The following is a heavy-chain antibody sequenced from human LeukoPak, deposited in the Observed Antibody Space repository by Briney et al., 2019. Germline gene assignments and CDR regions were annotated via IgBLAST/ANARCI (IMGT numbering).Heavy chain of an antibody. Sequence: SETLSLTCAVSGGSISSGGYSWSWIRQPPGKGLEWIGYIYHSGSTYYNPSLKSRVTISVDRSKNQFSLKLSSVTAADTAVYYCARVRMVRGGYYYYYGMDVWGQGTTVTVSS. J-gene: IGHJ6*02. CDR1: GGSISSGGYS. V-gene: IGHV4-30-2*01. CDR3: ARVRMVRGGYYYYYGMDV. D-gene: IGHD3-10*01. CDR2: IYHSGST.